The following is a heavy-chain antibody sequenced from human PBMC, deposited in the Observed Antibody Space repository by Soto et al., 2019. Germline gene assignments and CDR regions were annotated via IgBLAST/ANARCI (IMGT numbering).Heavy chain of an antibody. CDR1: GFTFSNAW. D-gene: IGHD3-10*01. V-gene: IGHV3-15*01. J-gene: IGHJ6*02. CDR3: ATYYGSGKPYYDGMDV. CDR2: IKSKTDGGTT. Sequence: GGSLRLSCAASGFTFSNAWMSWVRQAPGKGLEWVGRIKSKTDGGTTDYAAPVKGRFTISRDDSKNTLYLQMNSLKTEDTAVYYCATYYGSGKPYYDGMDVWGQGTTVTVSS.